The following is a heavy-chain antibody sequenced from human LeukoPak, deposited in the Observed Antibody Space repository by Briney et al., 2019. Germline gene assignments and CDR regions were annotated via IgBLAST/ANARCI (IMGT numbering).Heavy chain of an antibody. V-gene: IGHV1-69*05. D-gene: IGHD1-1*01. CDR3: ARLMGVQLERLGWFDP. CDR1: GGTFSSYA. J-gene: IGHJ5*02. CDR2: IIPIFGTA. Sequence: ASVKVSCKASGGTFSSYAISWVRQAPGQGLEWMGGIIPIFGTANYAQKFQGRVTITTDESTSTAYMELSSLRSEDTAVYYCARLMGVQLERLGWFDPWGQGTLVTVSS.